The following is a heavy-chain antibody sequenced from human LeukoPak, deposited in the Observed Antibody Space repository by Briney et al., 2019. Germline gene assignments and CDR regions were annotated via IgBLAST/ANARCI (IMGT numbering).Heavy chain of an antibody. CDR2: IWYDGSKR. J-gene: IGHJ4*02. V-gene: IGHV3-33*01. Sequence: GRSLRLSCAASGFTFSSYGIQWVRQAPGKGLEWVAVIWYDGSKRYYADSVKGRFTISGDNSKNTVYLQMNSLRADDTAVYYCARDSYTPGFTSSWLDYWGQGTLVTVSS. CDR1: GFTFSSYG. D-gene: IGHD6-13*01. CDR3: ARDSYTPGFTSSWLDY.